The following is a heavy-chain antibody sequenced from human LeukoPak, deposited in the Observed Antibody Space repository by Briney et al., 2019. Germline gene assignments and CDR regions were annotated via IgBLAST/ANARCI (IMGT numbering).Heavy chain of an antibody. J-gene: IGHJ4*01. CDR1: GGSISSYY. V-gene: IGHV4-59*08. CDR2: IYYSGST. Sequence: SETLSLTCTVSGGSISSYYWSWIRQPPGKGLEWIGYIYYSGSTNYNPSLKSRVTISVDTSKNQFSPKLSSVTAADTAVYYCARRAHDSSGYYYNYWGHGTLVTVSS. D-gene: IGHD3-22*01. CDR3: ARRAHDSSGYYYNY.